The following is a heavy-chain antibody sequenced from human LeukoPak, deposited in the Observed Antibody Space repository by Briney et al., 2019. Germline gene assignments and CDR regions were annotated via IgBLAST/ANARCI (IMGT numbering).Heavy chain of an antibody. CDR2: TSGSGGST. Sequence: SGGSLRLSCAASGFTFSSYAMSWVRQAPGKGLEWVSATSGSGGSTYYADSVKGRFTISRDNSKNTLYLQMNSLRAEDTAVYYCAKLYDILTGYYPESYYFDYWGQGTLVTVSS. D-gene: IGHD3-9*01. CDR3: AKLYDILTGYYPESYYFDY. CDR1: GFTFSSYA. J-gene: IGHJ4*02. V-gene: IGHV3-23*01.